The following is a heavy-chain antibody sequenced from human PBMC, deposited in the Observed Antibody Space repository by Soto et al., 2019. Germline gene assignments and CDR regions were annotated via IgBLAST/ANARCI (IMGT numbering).Heavy chain of an antibody. D-gene: IGHD3-10*01. V-gene: IGHV4-59*01. CDR2: IYDSGIT. Sequence: SSETLSLTCTVSGGSISGYYWSWIRQPPGKGLEWIGYIYDSGITNYNPSLKSRVTISVDTSKNQFSLNLSSVSAADTAVYYCARDKVRSDYFDHWGQGTLVTVSS. CDR3: ARDKVRSDYFDH. J-gene: IGHJ4*02. CDR1: GGSISGYY.